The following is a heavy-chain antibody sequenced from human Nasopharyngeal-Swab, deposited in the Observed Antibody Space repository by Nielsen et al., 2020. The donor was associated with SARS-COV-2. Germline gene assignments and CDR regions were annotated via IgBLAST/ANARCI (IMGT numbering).Heavy chain of an antibody. CDR1: GGSTSSYY. CDR2: IYYSGST. Sequence: GSLRLSCTVSGGSTSSYYWSWIRQPPGKGLEWIGYIYYSGSTNYNPSLKSRVTISVDTSKNQFSLKLSSVTAADTAVYYCARATSGSYYPFDYWGQGTLVTVSS. V-gene: IGHV4-59*01. CDR3: ARATSGSYYPFDY. J-gene: IGHJ4*02. D-gene: IGHD1-26*01.